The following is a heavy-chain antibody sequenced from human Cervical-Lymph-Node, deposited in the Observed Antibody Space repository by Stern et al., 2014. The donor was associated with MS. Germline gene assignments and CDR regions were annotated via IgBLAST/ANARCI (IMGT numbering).Heavy chain of an antibody. CDR3: ARAPYDFTNWYGMDV. CDR2: IYFSGST. Sequence: VQLVESGPGLVKPSETLSLTCIVSGGSLSSYYWSWIRQPPGKGLEWIGHIYFSGSTDYNPSLQSRVTMSADISKNQISLRLSSVTAADTAVYYCARAPYDFTNWYGMDVWGQGTTVTVSS. D-gene: IGHD1-1*01. V-gene: IGHV4-59*01. J-gene: IGHJ6*02. CDR1: GGSLSSYY.